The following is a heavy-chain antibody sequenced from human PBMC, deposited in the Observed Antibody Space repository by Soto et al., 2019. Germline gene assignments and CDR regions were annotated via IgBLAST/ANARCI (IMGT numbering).Heavy chain of an antibody. CDR1: GFTFSSYW. Sequence: GGSLRLSCAASGFTFSSYWMSWVRQAPGKGLEWVVNIKQDGSEKYYVDSVKGRFTISRDNAKNSLYLQMNSLRAEDTAVYYCARDYIWGSYRTRPLDYWGQGTLVTVSS. CDR2: IKQDGSEK. V-gene: IGHV3-7*01. CDR3: ARDYIWGSYRTRPLDY. J-gene: IGHJ4*02. D-gene: IGHD3-16*02.